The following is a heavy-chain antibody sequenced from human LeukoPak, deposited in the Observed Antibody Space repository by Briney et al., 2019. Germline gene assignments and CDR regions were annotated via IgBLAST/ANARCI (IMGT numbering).Heavy chain of an antibody. D-gene: IGHD3-22*01. CDR3: AKDIGSGYYYPTFDY. CDR2: ISYDGSNK. CDR1: GFTFSSYA. V-gene: IGHV3-30-3*01. Sequence: GRSLRLSCAASGFTFSSYAMHWVRQAPGKGLEWVAVISYDGSNKYYADSVKGRFTISRDNSKNSLYLQMNSLRAEDTALYYCAKDIGSGYYYPTFDYWGQGTLVTVSS. J-gene: IGHJ4*02.